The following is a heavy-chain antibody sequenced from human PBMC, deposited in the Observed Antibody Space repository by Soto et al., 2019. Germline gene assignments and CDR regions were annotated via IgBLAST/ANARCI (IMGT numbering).Heavy chain of an antibody. J-gene: IGHJ4*02. D-gene: IGHD3-10*01. Sequence: QVQLQESGPGLVKPSQTLSLTCTVSGGSISSGGYYWSWIRQHPGKGLEWIGYIYYIGSTYYNPSLKRRVTLSADTSKNQSTRTLRSVTGANTAVYYCAREPGIWGQGTLVTVSS. CDR2: IYYIGST. V-gene: IGHV4-31*03. CDR1: GGSISSGGYY. CDR3: AREPGI.